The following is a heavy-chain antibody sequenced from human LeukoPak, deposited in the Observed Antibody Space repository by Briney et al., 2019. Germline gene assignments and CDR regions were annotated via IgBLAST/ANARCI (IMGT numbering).Heavy chain of an antibody. V-gene: IGHV3-15*01. Sequence: GGSLRLSCAASGFTFSNAWMSWVRQAPGKGLEWVGRIKSKTDGGTTDYAAPVKGRFTISRDDSKNTLYLQMNSLKTEDTAVYYCTRQGYYDSSGYYYGYCYYGMDVWGQGTTVTVSS. CDR1: GFTFSNAW. J-gene: IGHJ6*02. CDR3: TRQGYYDSSGYYYGYCYYGMDV. D-gene: IGHD3-22*01. CDR2: IKSKTDGGTT.